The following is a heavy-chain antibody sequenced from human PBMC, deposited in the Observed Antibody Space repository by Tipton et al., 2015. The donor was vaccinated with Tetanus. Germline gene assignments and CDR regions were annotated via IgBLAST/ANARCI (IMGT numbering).Heavy chain of an antibody. CDR1: GFTFSNYR. CDR3: ASGRTLDY. CDR2: ISSTSSYI. J-gene: IGHJ4*02. Sequence: SLRLSCAVSGFTFSNYRMNWVRQAPGRGLQWVASISSTSSYIYYADSVKGRFTISRDNAKNSLYPQINSLRAEDAALYYCASGRTLDYWGQGTLVTVSS. V-gene: IGHV3-21*01.